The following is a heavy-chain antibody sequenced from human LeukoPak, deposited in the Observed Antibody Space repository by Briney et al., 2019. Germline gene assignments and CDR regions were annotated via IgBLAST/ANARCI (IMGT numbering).Heavy chain of an antibody. CDR1: GGSFSGYY. Sequence: PSETLSLTCAVYGGSFSGYYWSWIRQPPGKGLEWIGEINHSGSTNYNPSLKSRVTISVDTSKNQFSLKLSSVTAADTAVYYCARVSGISLYYDSFFDYWGQGTLVTVSS. J-gene: IGHJ4*02. D-gene: IGHD3-22*01. CDR2: INHSGST. V-gene: IGHV4-34*01. CDR3: ARVSGISLYYDSFFDY.